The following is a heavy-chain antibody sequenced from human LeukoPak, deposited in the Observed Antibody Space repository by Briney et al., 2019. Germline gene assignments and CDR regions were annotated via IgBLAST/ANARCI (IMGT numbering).Heavy chain of an antibody. V-gene: IGHV4-39*01. J-gene: IGHJ3*02. CDR1: GGSISSSSYY. CDR2: IYYSGST. D-gene: IGHD3-22*01. CDR3: ARSYYDSSGFGAFDI. Sequence: SETLSLTCTVSGGSISSSSYYWGWIRQPPGKGLEWIGSIYYSGSTYYNPCLKSRVTISVDTSKNQFSLKLSSVTAADTAVYYCARSYYDSSGFGAFDIWGQGTMVTVSS.